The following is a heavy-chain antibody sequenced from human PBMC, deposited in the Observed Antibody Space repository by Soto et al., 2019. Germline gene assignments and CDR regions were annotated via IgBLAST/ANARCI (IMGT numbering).Heavy chain of an antibody. CDR1: GFTFSSYG. V-gene: IGHV3-30*18. Sequence: QVQLVESGGGVVQPGRSLRLSCAASGFTFSSYGMHWVRQAPGKGLEWVAGISYDGSNKYYADSVKGRFTISRDNSKNTLYLQMNSLRAEDTAVYYCAKRRPRSGWYLVGGMDVWGQGTTVTVSS. D-gene: IGHD6-19*01. CDR3: AKRRPRSGWYLVGGMDV. J-gene: IGHJ6*02. CDR2: ISYDGSNK.